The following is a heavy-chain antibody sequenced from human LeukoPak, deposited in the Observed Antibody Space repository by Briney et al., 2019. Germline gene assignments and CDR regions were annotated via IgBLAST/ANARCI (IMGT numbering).Heavy chain of an antibody. D-gene: IGHD6-19*01. CDR3: AREPHQISGSSYSYLDL. CDR1: GYTFTCYY. CDR2: INPNSGGT. V-gene: IGHV1-2*02. Sequence: ASVKVSCKASGYTFTCYYIHWVRQAPGQGLEWMGWINPNSGGTNYAQKFQGRVTMTRDTSISTAYMELSSLKSDDTGIFYCAREPHQISGSSYSYLDLWGRGTLVTVSS. J-gene: IGHJ2*01.